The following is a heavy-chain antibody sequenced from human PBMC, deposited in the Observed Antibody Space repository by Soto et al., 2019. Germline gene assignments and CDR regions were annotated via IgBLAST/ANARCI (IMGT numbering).Heavy chain of an antibody. D-gene: IGHD2-15*01. Sequence: QVQLVQSGAEVKKPGASVKVSCKASGYTFTSYGISWVRQAPGQGLEWMGWISAYNGNTNYAQKLQGRVTMTTDTSTSTAYMELRSLRSDDTAVYYCAFWAYCSGGSCYGANFDPWGQGTLVTVSS. V-gene: IGHV1-18*01. CDR3: AFWAYCSGGSCYGANFDP. CDR1: GYTFTSYG. CDR2: ISAYNGNT. J-gene: IGHJ5*02.